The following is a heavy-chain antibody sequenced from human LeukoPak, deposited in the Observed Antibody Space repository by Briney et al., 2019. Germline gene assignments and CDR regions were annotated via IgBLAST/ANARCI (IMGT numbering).Heavy chain of an antibody. J-gene: IGHJ4*02. V-gene: IGHV4-59*08. CDR3: ATGRSIRYFDY. Sequence: SETLSLTCTVSGGSISSYYWSWIRQPPGKGLEWIGYIYYSGSTNYNPSLKSRVTISVDTSKNQFSLKLSSVTAADTAIYYCATGRSIRYFDYWGQGTLLSVSS. CDR2: IYYSGST. D-gene: IGHD3-9*01. CDR1: GGSISSYY.